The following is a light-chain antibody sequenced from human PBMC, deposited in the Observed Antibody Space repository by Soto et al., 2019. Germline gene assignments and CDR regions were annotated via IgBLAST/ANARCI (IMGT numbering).Light chain of an antibody. J-gene: IGKJ1*01. CDR3: QQYRT. Sequence: DMQMTQSPSTLSASVGDRVTITCRASQSISTWLAWYQQKPGKAPKLLIYDASSLESGVPSRFSGSGSGTEFTLTISSLQPDDFATYYCQQYRTLGQGTKVDSK. CDR2: DAS. CDR1: QSISTW. V-gene: IGKV1-5*01.